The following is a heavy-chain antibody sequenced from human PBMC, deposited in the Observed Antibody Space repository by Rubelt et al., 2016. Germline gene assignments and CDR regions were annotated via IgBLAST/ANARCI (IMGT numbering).Heavy chain of an antibody. CDR1: GGSISSSSYY. J-gene: IGHJ5*02. V-gene: IGHV4-39*07. CDR3: ARHLPANWGSCWFDP. D-gene: IGHD7-27*01. Sequence: QLQLQESGPGLVKPSETLSLTCTVSGGSISSSSYYWGWIRQPPGKGLEWIGSIYYSGSTYYNPSLKSRVTISVDTSKNQFSLKLSSVTAADTAVYYCARHLPANWGSCWFDPWGQGTLVTVSS. CDR2: IYYSGST.